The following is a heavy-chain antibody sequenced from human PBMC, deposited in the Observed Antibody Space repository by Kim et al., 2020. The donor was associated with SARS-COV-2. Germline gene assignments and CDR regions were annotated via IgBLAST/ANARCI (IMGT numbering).Heavy chain of an antibody. V-gene: IGHV4-30-4*01. CDR1: GGSISSGDYY. D-gene: IGHD3-3*01. CDR2: IYYSGST. CDR3: ARGVGITIFGVVIIGAFDS. J-gene: IGHJ3*02. Sequence: SETLSLTCTVSGGSISSGDYYWSWIRQPPGKGLEWIGYIYYSGSTYYNPSLKSRVTISVDTSKNQFSLKLSSVTAADTAVYYCARGVGITIFGVVIIGAFDSWGQGTMVTVSS.